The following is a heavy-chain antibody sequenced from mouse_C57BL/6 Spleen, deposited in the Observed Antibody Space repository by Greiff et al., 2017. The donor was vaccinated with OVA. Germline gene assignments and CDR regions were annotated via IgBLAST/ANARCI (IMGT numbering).Heavy chain of an antibody. J-gene: IGHJ2*01. D-gene: IGHD2-10*01. CDR2: ISDGGSYT. Sequence: EVKLVESGGGLVKPGGSLKLSCAASGFTFSSYAMSWVRQTPEKRLEWVATISDGGSYTYYPDNVKGRFTISRDNAKNNLYLQMSNLKSEDTALCYCAREAYKGYFDYWGQGTTLTVSS. CDR3: AREAYKGYFDY. V-gene: IGHV5-4*01. CDR1: GFTFSSYA.